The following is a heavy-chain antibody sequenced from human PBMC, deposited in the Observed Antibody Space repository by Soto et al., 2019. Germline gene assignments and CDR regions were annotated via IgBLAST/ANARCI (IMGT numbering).Heavy chain of an antibody. D-gene: IGHD3-9*01. V-gene: IGHV3-7*01. CDR3: ARDRYFDWPYDAFDI. J-gene: IGHJ3*02. CDR1: GFTFSSYW. Sequence: EVQLVESGGGLVQPGGSLRLSCAASGFTFSSYWMSWVRQAPGKGLEWVANIKQDGSAKYYVDSVKGRFTISRDNAKNSLYLQMNSLRAEDTAVYYCARDRYFDWPYDAFDIWGQGTMVTVSS. CDR2: IKQDGSAK.